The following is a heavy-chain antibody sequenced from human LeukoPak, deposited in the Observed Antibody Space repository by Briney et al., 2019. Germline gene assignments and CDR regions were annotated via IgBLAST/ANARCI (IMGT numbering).Heavy chain of an antibody. CDR1: GYSFTSYW. J-gene: IGHJ3*02. CDR3: ARDAPPYYYDSSGYLNI. V-gene: IGHV5-51*01. D-gene: IGHD3-22*01. Sequence: GESLKISCKGSGYSFTSYWIGRVRQMPGKGLEWMGIIYPGDSDTRYSPSFQGQVTISADKSISTAYLQWSSLKASDTAMYYCARDAPPYYYDSSGYLNIWGQGTMVTVSS. CDR2: IYPGDSDT.